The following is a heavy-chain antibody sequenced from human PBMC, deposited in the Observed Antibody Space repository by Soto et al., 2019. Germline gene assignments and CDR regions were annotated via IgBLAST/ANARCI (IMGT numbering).Heavy chain of an antibody. CDR1: GFSFSGYN. D-gene: IGHD3-22*01. Sequence: PGGSLRLSCAASGFSFSGYNMNWVRQAPGKGLEWVSSISGDSNYIYYADSVQGRFTISRDNAKNSVYLQMNSLRAEDTAVYYCARVVHFDRSAYGLWGQGTMVTVSS. CDR3: ARVVHFDRSAYGL. J-gene: IGHJ3*01. V-gene: IGHV3-21*01. CDR2: ISGDSNYI.